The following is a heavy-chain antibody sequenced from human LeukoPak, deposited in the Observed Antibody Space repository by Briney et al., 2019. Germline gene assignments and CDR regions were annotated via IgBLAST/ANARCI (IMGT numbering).Heavy chain of an antibody. D-gene: IGHD2/OR15-2a*01. J-gene: IGHJ3*02. V-gene: IGHV3-74*01. CDR1: GFTFSNYW. Sequence: GGSLRLSCAASGFTFSNYWMHWVRQAPGKGLVWVSRINSDGSTTNYADSVKGRFTISRDNSKNTLYLQMNSLRAEDTAVYYCAREISTDDAFDIWGQGTMVTVSS. CDR2: INSDGSTT. CDR3: AREISTDDAFDI.